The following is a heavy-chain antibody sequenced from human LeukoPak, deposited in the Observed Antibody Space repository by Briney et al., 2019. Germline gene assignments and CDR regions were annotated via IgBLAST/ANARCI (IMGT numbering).Heavy chain of an antibody. Sequence: VASVKVSCTASGDTFTSSGISWVRQAPGQELEWMGWISAYNGNTNYAQKLQGRVTMTTDTSTTADPTELRRLRADDTAPSFRARDEDWPVYRYYFDYWGQGTLVRVSS. J-gene: IGHJ4*02. D-gene: IGHD3-16*02. CDR2: ISAYNGNT. CDR3: ARDEDWPVYRYYFDY. V-gene: IGHV1-18*01. CDR1: GDTFTSSG.